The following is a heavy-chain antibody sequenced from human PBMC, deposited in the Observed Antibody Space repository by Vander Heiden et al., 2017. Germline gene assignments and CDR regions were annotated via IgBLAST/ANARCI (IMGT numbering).Heavy chain of an antibody. V-gene: IGHV3-33*01. J-gene: IGHJ4*02. D-gene: IGHD3-10*01. Sequence: QVHQVESGGGVVQPGRSLRLSCAASGITFSNYGMHWVRQAPGKGLEWVAVIWYDGTDKYYADSMKGRFTISRENSKNTLYLQMNSLRAEDTAVYYCARGGYYDSGTYSDPTFDYWGQGTLVTVSS. CDR3: ARGGYYDSGTYSDPTFDY. CDR1: GITFSNYG. CDR2: IWYDGTDK.